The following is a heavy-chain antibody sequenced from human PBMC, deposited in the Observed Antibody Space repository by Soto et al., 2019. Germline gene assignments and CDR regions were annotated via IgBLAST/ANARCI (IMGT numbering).Heavy chain of an antibody. CDR2: IFSNDEK. V-gene: IGHV2-26*03. Sequence: ISVFSLSKAKKGVSWIRQPPGKALEWLAHIFSNDEKSYSTSLKSRLTISKDTSKSQVVLTMTNMDPVDTATYYCARIKELLWRRRDLDYWGQRTLVTVSP. CDR3: ARIKELLWRRRDLDY. D-gene: IGHD3-10*01. CDR1: VFSLSKAKKG. J-gene: IGHJ4*02.